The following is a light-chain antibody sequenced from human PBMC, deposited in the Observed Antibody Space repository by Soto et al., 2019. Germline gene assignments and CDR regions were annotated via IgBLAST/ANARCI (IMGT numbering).Light chain of an antibody. CDR2: EVS. CDR1: SSDVGDYNY. V-gene: IGLV2-14*01. J-gene: IGLJ1*01. Sequence: QSALTQPASVSASPGQSITISCTGTSSDVGDYNYVSWYQQHPGKAPELMIYEVSNRPSGVSNRFSGSKSGNTASLTISGLQAEDEADYYCISYTSDDVRYVFGTGTKLTVL. CDR3: ISYTSDDVRYV.